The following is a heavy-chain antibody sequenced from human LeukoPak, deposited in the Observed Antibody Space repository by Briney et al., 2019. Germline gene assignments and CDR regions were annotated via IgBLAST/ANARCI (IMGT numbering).Heavy chain of an antibody. J-gene: IGHJ4*02. CDR1: GVTFSIYS. Sequence: PGGSLGLSCAASGVTFSIYSMNWVRLAPGKGLERVSSISTTSSYINYADSVKGRFIISRGNAESSLYLQMNSLRAEGTAVYFCAKGGPLSGRYYHFDSWGQGTLVTVSS. D-gene: IGHD3-10*01. CDR2: ISTTSSYI. CDR3: AKGGPLSGRYYHFDS. V-gene: IGHV3-21*01.